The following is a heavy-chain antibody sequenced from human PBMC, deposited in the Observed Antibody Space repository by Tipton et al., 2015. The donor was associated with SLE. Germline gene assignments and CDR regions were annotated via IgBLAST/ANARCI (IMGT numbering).Heavy chain of an antibody. CDR3: ARDRKDWFDP. Sequence: TLSLTCTVSGGSISRYYWSWIRQPPGKGLEWIGYIYYIGSTYYNPSLKSRVTISVDTSKNQFSLKLSSVTAADTAVYYCARDRKDWFDPWGQGTLVTVSS. CDR1: GGSISRYY. D-gene: IGHD1-14*01. J-gene: IGHJ5*02. V-gene: IGHV4-59*12. CDR2: IYYIGST.